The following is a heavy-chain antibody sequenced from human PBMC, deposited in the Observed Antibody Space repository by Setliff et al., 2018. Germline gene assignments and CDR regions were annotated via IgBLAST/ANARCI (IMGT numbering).Heavy chain of an antibody. CDR2: IYSSGST. CDR1: GGSISSGDYY. Sequence: SETLSLTCAVYGGSISSGDYYWSWIRQPPGKGLEWIGYIYSSGSTYYNPSLKSRVSISVDTSKNQFSLKLSSVTAADTAVYYCARENLSSGWYGIDYYYYYGMDVWGQGTTVTVSS. V-gene: IGHV4-30-4*08. J-gene: IGHJ6*02. CDR3: ARENLSSGWYGIDYYYYYGMDV. D-gene: IGHD6-19*01.